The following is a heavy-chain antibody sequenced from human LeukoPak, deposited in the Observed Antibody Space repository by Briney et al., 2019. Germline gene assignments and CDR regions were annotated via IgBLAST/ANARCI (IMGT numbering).Heavy chain of an antibody. Sequence: GGSLRLSCAASGFTFSTYAMSWVRQAPGKGLEWVSIISGSGGSTYYADSVKGRFTISRDNSKNTLYLQMNSLRAEDTAVYYCAKDPYYDSSVYWGQGTLVTVSS. D-gene: IGHD3-22*01. CDR3: AKDPYYDSSVY. CDR2: ISGSGGST. V-gene: IGHV3-23*01. J-gene: IGHJ4*02. CDR1: GFTFSTYA.